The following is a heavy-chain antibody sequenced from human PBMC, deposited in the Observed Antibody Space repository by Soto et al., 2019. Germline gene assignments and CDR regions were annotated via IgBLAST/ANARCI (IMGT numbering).Heavy chain of an antibody. CDR2: IKSKTDRGTT. CDR3: YYYDSSGTY. J-gene: IGHJ4*02. Sequence: GGSLRLSCAASGFTFSNAWMSWVRQAPGKGLEWVGRIKSKTDRGTTDYAAPVKGRFTISRDDSKNTLCLQMNSLKTEDTAVYYAYYYDSSGTYWGQGTLVTVSS. D-gene: IGHD3-22*01. V-gene: IGHV3-15*01. CDR1: GFTFSNAW.